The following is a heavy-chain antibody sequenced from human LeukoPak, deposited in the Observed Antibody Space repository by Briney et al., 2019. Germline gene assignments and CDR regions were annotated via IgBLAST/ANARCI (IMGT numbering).Heavy chain of an antibody. V-gene: IGHV3-23*01. Sequence: GGSLRLPCAASGFTFSSYAMSWVRQAPGKGLEWVSAISGSGGSTYYADSVKGRFTISRDNSKNTLYLQMNSLRAEDTAVYYCAKGGHSSGWYRNAFDIWGQGTMVTVSS. CDR1: GFTFSSYA. J-gene: IGHJ3*02. CDR3: AKGGHSSGWYRNAFDI. D-gene: IGHD6-19*01. CDR2: ISGSGGST.